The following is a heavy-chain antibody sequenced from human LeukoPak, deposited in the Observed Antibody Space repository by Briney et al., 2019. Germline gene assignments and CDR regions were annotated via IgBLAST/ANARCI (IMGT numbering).Heavy chain of an antibody. D-gene: IGHD2-2*01. V-gene: IGHV3-7*01. J-gene: IGHJ6*03. Sequence: GGSLRLSCAASGFTFSSDWMSWVRQAPGKGLEWVANIKQDGSEKYYVDSVKGRFTISRDNAKNSLYLQMNSLRAEDTAVYYCARDRVREVVVPAADYYYYYMDVWGKGTTVTVSS. CDR1: GFTFSSDW. CDR3: ARDRVREVVVPAADYYYYYMDV. CDR2: IKQDGSEK.